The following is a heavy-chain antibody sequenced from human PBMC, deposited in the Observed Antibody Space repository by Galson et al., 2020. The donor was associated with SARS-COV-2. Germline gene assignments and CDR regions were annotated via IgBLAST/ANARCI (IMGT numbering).Heavy chain of an antibody. V-gene: IGHV3-23*03. CDR1: GFTFSSYA. CDR3: AKDPGFWAAGGAFDI. Sequence: LSLTCEASGFTFSSYAMSWVRQGPGKGLECVSVIYTGGTTYYADSVKGRFTISRDNSKNTLYLQMNSLRAEDTAVYYCAKDPGFWAAGGAFDIWGQGTMVTVSS. D-gene: IGHD3-16*01. CDR2: IYTGGTT. J-gene: IGHJ3*02.